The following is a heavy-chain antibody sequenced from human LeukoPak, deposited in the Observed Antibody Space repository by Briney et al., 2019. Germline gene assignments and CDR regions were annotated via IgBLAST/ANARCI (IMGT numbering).Heavy chain of an antibody. CDR1: DGSISSYY. V-gene: IGHV4-4*07. CDR3: ARGPSAVAGTDWYFDL. CDR2: IYSSGST. Sequence: PSETLSLTCTVSDGSISSYYWSWVRQPAGKGLEWIRRIYSSGSTNYNPSLKSRVAMSADTSKNQFSPRLTSVTAADTAVYFCARGPSAVAGTDWYFDLWGRGTLVTVSS. D-gene: IGHD6-19*01. J-gene: IGHJ2*01.